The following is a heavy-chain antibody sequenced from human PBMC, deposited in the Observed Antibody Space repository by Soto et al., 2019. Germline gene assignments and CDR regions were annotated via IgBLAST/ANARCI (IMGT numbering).Heavy chain of an antibody. V-gene: IGHV3-7*01. Sequence: GGSLRLSCAASGFTFSSYWMSWVRQAPGKGLEWVANIKQDGSEKYYVDSVKGRFTISRDNAKNSLYLQMNSLRAEDTAVYYCARVMGARFFEWFCLYENYYYYYYGMDVWGQGTTVTVSS. J-gene: IGHJ6*02. D-gene: IGHD3-3*01. CDR2: IKQDGSEK. CDR3: ARVMGARFFEWFCLYENYYYYYYGMDV. CDR1: GFTFSSYW.